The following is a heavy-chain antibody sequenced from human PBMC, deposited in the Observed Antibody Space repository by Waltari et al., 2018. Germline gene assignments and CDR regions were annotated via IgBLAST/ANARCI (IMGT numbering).Heavy chain of an antibody. J-gene: IGHJ4*02. CDR2: INPNSGGT. V-gene: IGHV1-2*06. CDR1: GYTFTGYY. Sequence: QVQLVQSGAEVKKPGASVKVSCKASGYTFTGYYMHWVRQAPGQGLEWMGRINPNSGGTNYAQKFQGRVTMTRDTSISTAYMELSRLRSDDTAVYYCARAHRRYCSGGSCSFFDYWGQGTLVTVSS. D-gene: IGHD2-15*01. CDR3: ARAHRRYCSGGSCSFFDY.